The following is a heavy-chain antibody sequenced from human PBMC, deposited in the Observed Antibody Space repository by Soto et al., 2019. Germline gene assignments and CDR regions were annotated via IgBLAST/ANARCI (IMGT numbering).Heavy chain of an antibody. D-gene: IGHD2-21*02. Sequence: QVHLVQSVAEVKKPGASVNVSCKASGYTFTNFGLNWVRQAPGQGLEWMAWISPYNGKTDYAQKVQGRVTVTTDTSTATAYMEMSSLTSDDTAVYYCARQPGVVGTADLYGMDVWGQGTTVTVSS. CDR2: ISPYNGKT. J-gene: IGHJ6*02. V-gene: IGHV1-18*01. CDR3: ARQPGVVGTADLYGMDV. CDR1: GYTFTNFG.